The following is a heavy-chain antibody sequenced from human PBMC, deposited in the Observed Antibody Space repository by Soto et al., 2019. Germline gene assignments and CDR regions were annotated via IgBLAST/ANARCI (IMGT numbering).Heavy chain of an antibody. V-gene: IGHV4-59*01. J-gene: IGHJ5*02. D-gene: IGHD3-16*01. Sequence: EKLTHPWIVSGGFITSYHWSGIRQFPGKGLEWIAYTSYTGNTNYNPSLQSRVAISMDTSKNQLSLKLTSMTAADTAVYDCARDMHACFPHYVAPWGQGTRIT. CDR2: TSYTGNT. CDR1: GGFITSYH. CDR3: ARDMHACFPHYVAP.